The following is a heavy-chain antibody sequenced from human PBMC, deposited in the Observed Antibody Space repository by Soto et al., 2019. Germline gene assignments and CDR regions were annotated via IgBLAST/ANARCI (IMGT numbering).Heavy chain of an antibody. Sequence: SVKVSCKASGGTFSSYAISSVRQAPGQGLEWMGGIIPIFGTANYAQKFQGRVTITADKSTSTAYMELSSLRSEDTAVYYCARGYCSSTSCYGKYYYYYGLDVWG. CDR2: IIPIFGTA. J-gene: IGHJ6*02. CDR1: GGTFSSYA. CDR3: ARGYCSSTSCYGKYYYYYGLDV. D-gene: IGHD2-2*01. V-gene: IGHV1-69*06.